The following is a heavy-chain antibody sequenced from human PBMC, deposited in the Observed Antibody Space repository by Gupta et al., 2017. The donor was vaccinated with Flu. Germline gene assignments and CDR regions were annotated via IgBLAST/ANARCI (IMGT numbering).Heavy chain of an antibody. Sequence: QVQLVQSGAEVKKPGASVKVSCKASGYTFTSYYMHWVRQAPGQGLEWMGIINPSGGSTSYAQKFQGRVTMTRDTSTSTVYMELSSLRSEDTAVYCCGRGDTGTYFDYWGQGTLVTVSS. CDR2: INPSGGST. CDR3: GRGDTGTYFDY. CDR1: GYTFTSYY. J-gene: IGHJ4*02. V-gene: IGHV1-46*01. D-gene: IGHD5-18*01.